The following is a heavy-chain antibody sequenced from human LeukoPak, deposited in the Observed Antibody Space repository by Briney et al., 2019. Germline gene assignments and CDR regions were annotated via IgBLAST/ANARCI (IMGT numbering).Heavy chain of an antibody. CDR1: GFTFSSYS. CDR2: ISSSSSYI. Sequence: GGSLRLSCAASGFTFSSYSMNWVRQAPGKGLEWVSSISSSSSYIYYADSVKGRFTISRDNAKNSLYLQINSLRAEDTAVYYCARDSYSSGWYYYYGMDVWGQGTTVTVSS. D-gene: IGHD6-19*01. CDR3: ARDSYSSGWYYYYGMDV. V-gene: IGHV3-21*01. J-gene: IGHJ6*02.